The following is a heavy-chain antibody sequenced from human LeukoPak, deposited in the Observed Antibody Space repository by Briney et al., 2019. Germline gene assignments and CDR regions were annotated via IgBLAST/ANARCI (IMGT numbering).Heavy chain of an antibody. V-gene: IGHV1-69*05. D-gene: IGHD2-2*01. J-gene: IGHJ4*02. CDR1: GGTFSSYA. CDR2: IIPIFGTA. Sequence: ASVKVSCKASGGTFSSYAISWVRQAPGQELEWMGGIIPIFGTANYAQKFQGRVTITTDESTSTAYMELSSLRSEDTAVYYCARDPYHCSSTSCYWGYFDYWGQGTLVTVSS. CDR3: ARDPYHCSSTSCYWGYFDY.